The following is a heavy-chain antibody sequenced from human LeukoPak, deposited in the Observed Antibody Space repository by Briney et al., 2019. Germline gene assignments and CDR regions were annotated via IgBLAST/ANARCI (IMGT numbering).Heavy chain of an antibody. Sequence: PGGSLRLSCAASGFTFSSYGMQWVRQAPGKGLEWVAVMWSDGRTNYHADSVKGRFTTSRDNSKSTVYLQMNSLRAEDTAVYYCARHPPYSSGSRWFDPWGQGTLVTVAS. V-gene: IGHV3-33*01. CDR3: ARHPPYSSGSRWFDP. CDR2: MWSDGRTN. D-gene: IGHD3-22*01. J-gene: IGHJ5*02. CDR1: GFTFSSYG.